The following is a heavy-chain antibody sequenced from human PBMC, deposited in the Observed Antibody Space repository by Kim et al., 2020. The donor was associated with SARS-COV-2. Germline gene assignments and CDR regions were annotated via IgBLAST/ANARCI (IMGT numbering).Heavy chain of an antibody. CDR2: IWHDESKK. Sequence: GGSLRLSCAASGFTFSNYAIHWVRQAPGKGLEWVAVIWHDESKKYYVDSVKGRFNISRDNSNNTLYLQMNSLRAEDTALYYCAREGGNTGYYSIDSWGQGTLVTVSS. D-gene: IGHD3-22*01. CDR3: AREGGNTGYYSIDS. J-gene: IGHJ5*01. V-gene: IGHV3-33*01. CDR1: GFTFSNYA.